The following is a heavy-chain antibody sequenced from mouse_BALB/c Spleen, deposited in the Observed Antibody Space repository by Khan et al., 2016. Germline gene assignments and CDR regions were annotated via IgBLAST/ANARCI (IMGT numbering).Heavy chain of an antibody. V-gene: IGHV4-1*02. D-gene: IGHD1-1*01. CDR2: INPDSSTI. CDR3: ARAGYYGYLAY. Sequence: EVKLLESGGGLVQPGGSLKLSCAASGFDFNRYWMSWVRQAPGKGLEWIGEINPDSSTINYTPSLKDKFIISRDNAKNTLYLQMSKVRSEDTALYYCARAGYYGYLAYWGQGTLVTVSA. CDR1: GFDFNRYW. J-gene: IGHJ3*01.